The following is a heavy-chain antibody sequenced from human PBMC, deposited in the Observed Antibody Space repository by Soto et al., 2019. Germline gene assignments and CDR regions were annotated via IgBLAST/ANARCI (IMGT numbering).Heavy chain of an antibody. V-gene: IGHV5-51*01. CDR3: ARQKYSPENDYYYGMDV. CDR1: GYSFTSYW. D-gene: IGHD6-6*01. J-gene: IGHJ6*02. Sequence: ESLKISCKGSGYSFTSYWIGWVRQMPGKGLEWMGIIYPGDSDTRYSPSFQGQVTISADKSISTAYLQWSSLKASDTAMYYCARQKYSPENDYYYGMDVWGQGTTVTVSS. CDR2: IYPGDSDT.